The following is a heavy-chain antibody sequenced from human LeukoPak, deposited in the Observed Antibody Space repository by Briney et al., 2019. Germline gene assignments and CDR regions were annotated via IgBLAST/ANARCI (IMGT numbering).Heavy chain of an antibody. CDR3: ARGYGSASVDY. V-gene: IGHV3-30-3*01. CDR2: ITYDGNNK. D-gene: IGHD6-6*01. Sequence: GGSLRLSCTTSGFTFTNFPIHWVRQAPGKGLEWVAVITYDGNNKYYADSEKDRFTLSRDTSKNTLYLQMNSLRTEDTATYYCARGYGSASVDYWGQGTPVTVSS. CDR1: GFTFTNFP. J-gene: IGHJ4*02.